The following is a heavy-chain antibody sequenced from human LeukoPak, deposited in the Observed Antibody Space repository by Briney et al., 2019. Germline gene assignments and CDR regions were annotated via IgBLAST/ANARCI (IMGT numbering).Heavy chain of an antibody. Sequence: GGSLRLSCTASGFAFAEHGMSWVRQVPGKGLEWVSGINWSGGSTGYADPLRGRFTISRDNAKNSLYLQMDSLRAEDTALYYCARAPITSPFYFDYWGQGTLVTVSS. D-gene: IGHD2-2*01. CDR2: INWSGGST. J-gene: IGHJ4*02. CDR1: GFAFAEHG. V-gene: IGHV3-20*04. CDR3: ARAPITSPFYFDY.